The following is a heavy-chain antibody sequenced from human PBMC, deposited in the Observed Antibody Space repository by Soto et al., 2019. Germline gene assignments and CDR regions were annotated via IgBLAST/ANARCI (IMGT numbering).Heavy chain of an antibody. J-gene: IGHJ4*02. CDR1: GFTFSSYS. D-gene: IGHD1-20*01. CDR2: ISSSSSTI. Sequence: GGSLKLSCAASGFTFSSYSMNWVRQAPGKGLEWVSYISSSSSTIYYADSVKGRFTISRDNAKNSLYLQMNSLRAEDTAVYYCARDVSRYNWNQHFDYWGQGTLVTVSS. CDR3: ARDVSRYNWNQHFDY. V-gene: IGHV3-48*01.